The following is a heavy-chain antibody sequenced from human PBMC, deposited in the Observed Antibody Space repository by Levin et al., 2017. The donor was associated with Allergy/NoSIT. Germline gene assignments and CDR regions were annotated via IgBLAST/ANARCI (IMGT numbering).Heavy chain of an antibody. CDR2: IRSSSSTV. V-gene: IGHV3-48*01. CDR3: ARDRAMVRGLAGFDP. D-gene: IGHD3-10*01. J-gene: IGHJ5*02. Sequence: GGSLRLSCAASGFTFSRFSMIWVRQAPGKGLEWVSYIRSSSSTVYYADSVKGRFTISRDSAKNSLYLQMNSLRAEDTAVYYCARDRAMVRGLAGFDPWGQGTLVTVSS. CDR1: GFTFSRFS.